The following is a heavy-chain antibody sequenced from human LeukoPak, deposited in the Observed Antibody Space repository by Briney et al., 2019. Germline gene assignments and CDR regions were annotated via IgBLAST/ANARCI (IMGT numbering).Heavy chain of an antibody. Sequence: GGSLRLSCTVSGFTFSGYWMSWVRQAPGKGLEWVANIRDDGGLKNYVDSAKGRFTISRDNAKNSVSLQMNSLRAEDTAVYYCARDLPWGYFDYWGQGTLVTVSS. D-gene: IGHD7-27*01. CDR3: ARDLPWGYFDY. CDR1: GFTFSGYW. CDR2: IRDDGGLK. V-gene: IGHV3-7*01. J-gene: IGHJ4*02.